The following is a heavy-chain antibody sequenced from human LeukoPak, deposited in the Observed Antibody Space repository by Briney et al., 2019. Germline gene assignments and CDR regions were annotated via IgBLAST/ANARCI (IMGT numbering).Heavy chain of an antibody. Sequence: SETLSLTCTVSGGSISSSSYYWGWIRQPPGKGLEWIGEINHSGSTYYNPSLKSRVTISVDRSKNQFSLKLTSVTAADTAVYYCARAYYYGSGSYGLDYWGQGTLVTVSS. D-gene: IGHD3-10*01. CDR1: GGSISSSSYY. V-gene: IGHV4-39*07. CDR2: INHSGST. CDR3: ARAYYYGSGSYGLDY. J-gene: IGHJ4*02.